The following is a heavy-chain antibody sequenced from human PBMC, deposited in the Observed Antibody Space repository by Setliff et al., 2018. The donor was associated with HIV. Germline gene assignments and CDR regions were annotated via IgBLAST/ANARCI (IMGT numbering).Heavy chain of an antibody. CDR3: VRDLLWAFDM. V-gene: IGHV3-11*04. CDR2: ITNTGSST. CDR1: GFTFSDYY. J-gene: IGHJ3*02. Sequence: PGGSLRLSCAASGFTFSDYYLNWFRLAPGKGLEWISHITNTGSSTNYADSVKGRFTISRDNAKYSLYLQMNTLRVEDTAVYYCVRDLLWAFDMWGPGTMVTVSS. D-gene: IGHD3-10*01.